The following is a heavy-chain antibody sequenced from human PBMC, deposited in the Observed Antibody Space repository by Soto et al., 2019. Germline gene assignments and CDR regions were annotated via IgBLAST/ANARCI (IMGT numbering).Heavy chain of an antibody. CDR1: GGSISSSNW. CDR3: ARGEQQLVPYWFDP. J-gene: IGHJ5*02. V-gene: IGHV4-4*02. D-gene: IGHD6-13*01. CDR2: IYHSGST. Sequence: SETLSLTCAVSGGSISSSNWWSWVRQPPGKGLEWIGEIYHSGSTNYNPPLKSRVTISVDKSKNQFSLKLSSVTAADTAVYYCARGEQQLVPYWFDPWGQGTLVTV.